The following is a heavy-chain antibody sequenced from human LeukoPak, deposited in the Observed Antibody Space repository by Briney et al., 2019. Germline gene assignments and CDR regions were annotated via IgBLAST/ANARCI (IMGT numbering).Heavy chain of an antibody. Sequence: ASVKVSCKVSGYTLTELSMHWVRQAPGKGLEWMGGFDPEDGETIYAQKFQGRVTMTEDTSTDTAYMKLSSLRSEDTAVYYCATALPTMVRGVIIPYWGQGTLVTVSS. V-gene: IGHV1-24*01. J-gene: IGHJ4*02. CDR2: FDPEDGET. CDR3: ATALPTMVRGVIIPY. CDR1: GYTLTELS. D-gene: IGHD3-10*01.